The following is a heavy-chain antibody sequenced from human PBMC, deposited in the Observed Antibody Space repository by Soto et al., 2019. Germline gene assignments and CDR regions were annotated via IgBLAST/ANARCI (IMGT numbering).Heavy chain of an antibody. V-gene: IGHV3-23*01. Sequence: GGSLRLSCAASGFTFSSYAMSWVRQAPGKGLEWVSAISGSGGSTYYADSVKGRFTISRDNSKNTLYLQMNSLRAEDTAVYYCARDQGRGYNYGFDYWGQGTLVTVSS. J-gene: IGHJ4*02. D-gene: IGHD5-18*01. CDR1: GFTFSSYA. CDR2: ISGSGGST. CDR3: ARDQGRGYNYGFDY.